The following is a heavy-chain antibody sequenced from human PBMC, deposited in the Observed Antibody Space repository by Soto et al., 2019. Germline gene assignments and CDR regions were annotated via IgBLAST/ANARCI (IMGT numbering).Heavy chain of an antibody. CDR1: GGSISSGGYY. D-gene: IGHD6-13*01. CDR3: ARIIAGRYWYFDL. Sequence: QVQLQESGPGLVNPSQTLSLTCTVSGGSISSGGYYWSWIRQHPGKGLEWVGYVYYSGSTFYNPPLQSRLTISKDTSKNQFSLKLSDVTAADTAVYYCARIIAGRYWYFDLWGRGTLVTVSS. J-gene: IGHJ2*01. CDR2: VYYSGST. V-gene: IGHV4-31*03.